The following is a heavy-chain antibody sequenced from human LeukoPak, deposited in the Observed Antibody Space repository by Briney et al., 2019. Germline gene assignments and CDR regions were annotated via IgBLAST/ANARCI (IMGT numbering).Heavy chain of an antibody. J-gene: IGHJ5*02. CDR3: ARDTNLRGVSWFDP. D-gene: IGHD3-10*01. Sequence: KPGGSLRLSCAASGFTFSSYSMNWVRQAPGKGLEWVSSISSSSSYIYYADSVKGRFTISRDNAKNSLYLQMNSLRAEDTAVYYCARDTNLRGVSWFDPWGQGTLVTVSS. CDR1: GFTFSSYS. CDR2: ISSSSSYI. V-gene: IGHV3-21*01.